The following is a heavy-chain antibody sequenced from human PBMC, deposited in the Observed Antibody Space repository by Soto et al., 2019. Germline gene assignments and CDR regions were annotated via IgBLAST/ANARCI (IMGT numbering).Heavy chain of an antibody. Sequence: GSLSLSCAASGFTFSSYAMSWVRQAPGKGLEWVSAISGSGGSTYYADSVKGRFTISRDNSKNTLYLQMNSLGAEVTAVYYCAKSYYDFWSGYYTLKGRNWNDVELYYFDYWGQGTLVTVSS. CDR2: ISGSGGST. J-gene: IGHJ4*02. D-gene: IGHD3-3*01. V-gene: IGHV3-23*01. CDR3: AKSYYDFWSGYYTLKGRNWNDVELYYFDY. CDR1: GFTFSSYA.